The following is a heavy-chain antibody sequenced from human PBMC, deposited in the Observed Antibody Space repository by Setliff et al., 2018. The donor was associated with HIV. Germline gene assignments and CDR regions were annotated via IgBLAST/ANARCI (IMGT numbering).Heavy chain of an antibody. CDR1: GGSISSSGYY. CDR2: IYYSGST. D-gene: IGHD3-3*01. V-gene: IGHV4-39*07. J-gene: IGHJ6*02. Sequence: SETLSLTCTVSGGSISSSGYYWGWIRQPPGKGLEWIGSIYYSGSTYYNQSLKSRVTISVDTSKNQFSLKLSSVIAADTAVYYCARIFGDQGYYYGMDVWGQGTTVTVSS. CDR3: ARIFGDQGYYYGMDV.